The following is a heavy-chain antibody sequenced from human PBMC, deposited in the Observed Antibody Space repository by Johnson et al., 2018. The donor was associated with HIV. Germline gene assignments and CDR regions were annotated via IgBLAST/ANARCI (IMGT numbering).Heavy chain of an antibody. J-gene: IGHJ3*02. CDR3: ARVTQQVVRVGSDAFDI. Sequence: QVQLVESGGGVVQPGRSLRLSCAASGFTFSSYAMHWVRQAPGKGLEWVAVISYDGSNKYYADSVQGRFTISRDNSKNTRYLQMNSLRAEDTAVYYCARVTQQVVRVGSDAFDIWGQGTMVTVSS. V-gene: IGHV3-30-3*01. D-gene: IGHD4-23*01. CDR1: GFTFSSYA. CDR2: ISYDGSNK.